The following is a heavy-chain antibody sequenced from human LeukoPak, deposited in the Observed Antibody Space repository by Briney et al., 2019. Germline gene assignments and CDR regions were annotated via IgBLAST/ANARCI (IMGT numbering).Heavy chain of an antibody. J-gene: IGHJ5*02. CDR2: IKQDGSEK. CDR1: GFTFSSYS. Sequence: GGSLRLSCAASGFTFSSYSMNWVRQAPGKGLEWVANIKQDGSEKYYVDSVKGRFTISRDNAKNSLYLQMNSLRAEDTAVYYCARDRLWFGELNWFDPWGQGTLVTVSS. D-gene: IGHD3-10*01. V-gene: IGHV3-7*01. CDR3: ARDRLWFGELNWFDP.